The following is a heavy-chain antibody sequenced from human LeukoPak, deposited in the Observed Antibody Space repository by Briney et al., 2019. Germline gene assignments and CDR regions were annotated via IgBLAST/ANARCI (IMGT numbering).Heavy chain of an antibody. CDR2: IYHSGST. Sequence: SGTLSLTCAVSGGSITSGHWWTWVRQPPGKGLEWIGEIYHSGSTTYNPSLMSRVTISVDKSTKQFSLNLTSVTAADTAVYYCTSSRGRLYGVDVWGQGTTVIVSS. D-gene: IGHD2-15*01. J-gene: IGHJ6*02. V-gene: IGHV4-4*02. CDR1: GGSITSGHW. CDR3: TSSRGRLYGVDV.